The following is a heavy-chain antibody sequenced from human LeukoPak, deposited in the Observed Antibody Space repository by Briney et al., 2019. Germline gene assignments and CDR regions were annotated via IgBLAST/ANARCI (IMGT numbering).Heavy chain of an antibody. J-gene: IGHJ3*02. D-gene: IGHD2-8*02. CDR3: ARALYCTGGVCYTDDAFDI. CDR1: GFTFSSYS. V-gene: IGHV3-21*01. CDR2: ISSSSRYI. Sequence: GGALRLSCAASGFTFSSYSMNWVRQAPGKGLEWVSYISSSSRYIYYADSVKGRFTISRDNAKNSLYLQMNSLRAEDTAVYYCARALYCTGGVCYTDDAFDIWGQGTMVTVSS.